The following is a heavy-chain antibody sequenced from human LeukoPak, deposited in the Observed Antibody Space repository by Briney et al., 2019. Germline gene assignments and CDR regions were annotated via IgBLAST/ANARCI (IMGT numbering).Heavy chain of an antibody. J-gene: IGHJ2*01. V-gene: IGHV3-21*04. CDR3: AKDIRRDGYNFYWYFDL. CDR1: GFTFSSYS. CDR2: ISSSSSYI. Sequence: PGGSLRLSCAASGFTFSSYSMNWVRQAPGKGLEWVSSISSSSSYIYYADSVKGRFTISRDNAKNSLYLQMNSLRAEDTALYYCAKDIRRDGYNFYWYFDLWGRGTLVTVSS. D-gene: IGHD5-24*01.